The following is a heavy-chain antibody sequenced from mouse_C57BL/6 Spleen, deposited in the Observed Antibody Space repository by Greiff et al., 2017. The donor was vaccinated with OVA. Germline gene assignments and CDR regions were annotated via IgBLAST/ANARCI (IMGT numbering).Heavy chain of an antibody. D-gene: IGHD2-3*01. J-gene: IGHJ1*03. Sequence: VMLVESGPGLVQPSQSLSITCTVSGFSLTSYGVHWVRQSPGKGLEWLGVIWSGGSTDYNAAFISRLSISKDNSKSQVFFKMNSLQADDTAIYYCARNDAPGYFDVWGTGTTVTVSS. CDR1: GFSLTSYG. V-gene: IGHV2-2*01. CDR3: ARNDAPGYFDV. CDR2: IWSGGST.